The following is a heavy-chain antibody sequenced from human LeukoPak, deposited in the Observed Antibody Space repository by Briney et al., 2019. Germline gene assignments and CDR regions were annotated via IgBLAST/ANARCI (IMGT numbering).Heavy chain of an antibody. CDR3: AKGAGYSYGTHY. CDR2: ISGSGGST. CDR1: GFTFSSYA. J-gene: IGHJ4*02. V-gene: IGHV3-23*01. D-gene: IGHD5-18*01. Sequence: PGVSLRLSCAASGFTFSSYAMSWVRQAPGKGLEWVSAISGSGGSTYYAVYVKGRFTISRDNSKNTLYLQMNSLRAEDTAVYYCAKGAGYSYGTHYWGQGTLVTVSS.